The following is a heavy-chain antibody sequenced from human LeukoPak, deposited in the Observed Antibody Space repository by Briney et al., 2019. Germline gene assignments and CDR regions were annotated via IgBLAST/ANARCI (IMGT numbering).Heavy chain of an antibody. CDR2: ISGSGGTT. V-gene: IGHV3-23*01. J-gene: IGHJ4*02. Sequence: PGGSLRLSCTASGSAFGSYAMSWVRQAPGKGLEWVSSISGSGGTTYYADSAKGRFTISRDNSKNTLYLQMNSLRTEDTAVYYCATIHYYESTGYYIGRVTLDCWGQGTLVTVFS. D-gene: IGHD3-22*01. CDR1: GSAFGSYA. CDR3: ATIHYYESTGYYIGRVTLDC.